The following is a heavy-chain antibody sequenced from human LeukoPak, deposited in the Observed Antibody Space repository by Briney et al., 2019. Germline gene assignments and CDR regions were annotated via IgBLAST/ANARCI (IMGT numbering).Heavy chain of an antibody. CDR2: IKQDGSEK. CDR1: GFTFSSYW. Sequence: PGGSLRLSCAASGFTFSSYWMSWVRQAPGKGLEWVANIKQDGSEKYYVDSVKGRFTISRDNAKNSLYLQMNSLRAEDTAVYYCARDSRFAAQLFDYWGQGTLVTVSS. CDR3: ARDSRFAAQLFDY. V-gene: IGHV3-7*01. D-gene: IGHD3-10*01. J-gene: IGHJ4*02.